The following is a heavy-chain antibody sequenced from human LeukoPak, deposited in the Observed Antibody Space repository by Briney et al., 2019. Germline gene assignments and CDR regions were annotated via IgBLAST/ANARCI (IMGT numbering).Heavy chain of an antibody. Sequence: AGGSLRLSCAASGFTFSSYEMNWVRQAPGKGLEWVSFIRYDGSNKYYADSVKGRFTISRDNSKNTLYLQMNSLRAEDTAVYYCAKGPGSLDVWGKGTTVTMSS. V-gene: IGHV3-30*02. CDR3: AKGPGSLDV. J-gene: IGHJ6*04. CDR2: IRYDGSNK. CDR1: GFTFSSYE.